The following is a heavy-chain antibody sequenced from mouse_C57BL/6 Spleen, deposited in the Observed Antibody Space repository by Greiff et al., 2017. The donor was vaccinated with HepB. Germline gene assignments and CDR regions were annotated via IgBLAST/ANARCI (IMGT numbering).Heavy chain of an antibody. Sequence: QVQLQQSGPGLVAPSQSLSITCTVSGFSLTSYGVDWVRQSPGKGLEWLGVIWGVGSTNYNSALKSRLSISKDNSKSQVFLKMNSLQTDDTAMYYCASERSNYRFAYWGQGTLVTVSA. V-gene: IGHV2-6*01. CDR3: ASERSNYRFAY. D-gene: IGHD2-5*01. CDR1: GFSLTSYG. CDR2: IWGVGST. J-gene: IGHJ3*01.